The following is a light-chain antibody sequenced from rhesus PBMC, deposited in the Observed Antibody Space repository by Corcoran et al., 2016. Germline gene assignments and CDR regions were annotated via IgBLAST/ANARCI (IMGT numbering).Light chain of an antibody. CDR2: RSS. CDR3: QQGYSSPLT. V-gene: IGKV1S9*01. Sequence: DIQMTQSPSSLSASVGDRVTITCQASQSLSNYLNWYQQKPGKIPKLLIYRSSSLQRGIPSRFSGSGSGTDFTLTISSLQPEDFATYYCQQGYSSPLTFGGGTKVELK. CDR1: QSLSNY. J-gene: IGKJ4*01.